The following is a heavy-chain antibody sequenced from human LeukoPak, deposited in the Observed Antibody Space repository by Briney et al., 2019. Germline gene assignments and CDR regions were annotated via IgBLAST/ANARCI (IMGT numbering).Heavy chain of an antibody. J-gene: IGHJ4*02. D-gene: IGHD3-9*01. V-gene: IGHV3-23*01. CDR3: AKNGDEFYDILTGYYSGQFDY. CDR2: ISGSGGST. Sequence: GGSLRLSCAASGFTFSSYAMSWVRQAPGKGLEWVSGISGSGGSTYYADSVKGRFTISRDNSKNTLYLQMNSLRAEDTAVYYCAKNGDEFYDILTGYYSGQFDYWGQGTLLTVSS. CDR1: GFTFSSYA.